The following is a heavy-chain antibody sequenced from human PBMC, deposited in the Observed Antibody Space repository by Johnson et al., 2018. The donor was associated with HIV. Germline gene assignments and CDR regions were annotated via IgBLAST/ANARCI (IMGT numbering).Heavy chain of an antibody. J-gene: IGHJ3*02. D-gene: IGHD3-16*01. Sequence: VQLVESGGGLVQPGGSLRLSCAASGFTVSTNYMSWVRQAPGTGLEWVSVIYSGGSTYYADSVKGRFTISRDNSKNTLYLQMNSLRAEDTAVYYCAKRAQLGTAWYVNAFDIWGQGTMVTVSS. V-gene: IGHV3-66*02. CDR3: AKRAQLGTAWYVNAFDI. CDR1: GFTVSTNY. CDR2: IYSGGST.